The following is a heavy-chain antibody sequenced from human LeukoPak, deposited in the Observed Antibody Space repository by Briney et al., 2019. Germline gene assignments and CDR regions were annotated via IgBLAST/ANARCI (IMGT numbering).Heavy chain of an antibody. V-gene: IGHV4-39*01. CDR2: IYYSGST. CDR3: ARLGEYSSPFDH. Sequence: KPSETLSLTCTVSYGSISSNNYYWGWIRQPPGKGLEWIGIIYYSGSTYYNPTLESRVTMSVDTSKNQFSLKLSSVTVADTAVYYCARLGEYSSPFDHWGQGTLVTVSS. CDR1: YGSISSNNYY. J-gene: IGHJ4*02. D-gene: IGHD6-6*01.